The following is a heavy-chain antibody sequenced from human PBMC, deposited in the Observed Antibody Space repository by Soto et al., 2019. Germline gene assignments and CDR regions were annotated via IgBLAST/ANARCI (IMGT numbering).Heavy chain of an antibody. J-gene: IGHJ4*02. V-gene: IGHV3-23*01. Sequence: GGSLRLSCAASGFTFSSYTMSWVRHAPGKGLEWVSAISGSGGSTYYADSVKGRFTISRDNSKNTLYLQMNSLRAEDTAVYYCAKDSLGYCSGGSCQMFDYWGQGTLVTVSS. CDR1: GFTFSSYT. CDR3: AKDSLGYCSGGSCQMFDY. CDR2: ISGSGGST. D-gene: IGHD2-15*01.